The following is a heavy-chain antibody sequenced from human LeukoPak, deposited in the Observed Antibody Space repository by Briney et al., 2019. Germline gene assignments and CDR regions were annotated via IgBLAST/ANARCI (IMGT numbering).Heavy chain of an antibody. D-gene: IGHD3-22*01. CDR1: GCSISSVCYY. Sequence: PSETLSLTCTVSGCSISSVCYYWSWIRQHPGKGREGGGYIDYSGSTYYNPSLKSRVTISVDTSKNQFPLQPSSVTAAATGVHYCARWNSYDSSGYYFHPLDSFDSSGQGTLVTVSS. V-gene: IGHV4-31*03. CDR2: IDYSGST. CDR3: ARWNSYDSSGYYFHPLDSFDS. J-gene: IGHJ4*02.